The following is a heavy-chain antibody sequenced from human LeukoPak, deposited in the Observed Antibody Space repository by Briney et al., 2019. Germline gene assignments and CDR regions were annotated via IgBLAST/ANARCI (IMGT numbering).Heavy chain of an antibody. J-gene: IGHJ4*02. CDR2: ISYDGSNK. D-gene: IGHD6-19*01. CDR3: ARDSRGSGWEFDY. V-gene: IGHV3-30*03. Sequence: EPGGSLRLSCAASGFTFSSYGMHWVRQAPGKGLEWVAVISYDGSNKYYADSVKGRFTISRDNSKNTLYLQMNSLRAEDTAVYYCARDSRGSGWEFDYWGQGTLVTVSS. CDR1: GFTFSSYG.